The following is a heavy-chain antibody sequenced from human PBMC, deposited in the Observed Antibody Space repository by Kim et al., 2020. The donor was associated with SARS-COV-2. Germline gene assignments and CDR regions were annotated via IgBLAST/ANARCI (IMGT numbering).Heavy chain of an antibody. Sequence: SETLSLTCTVSGGSISSSSYYWGWIRQPPGKGLEWIGSIYYSGSTYYNPSLKSRVTISVDTSKNQFSLKLSSVTAADTAVYYCARVTPKNYYFDYWGQGTLVTVSS. CDR3: ARVTPKNYYFDY. CDR2: IYYSGST. J-gene: IGHJ4*02. V-gene: IGHV4-39*07. CDR1: GGSISSSSYY.